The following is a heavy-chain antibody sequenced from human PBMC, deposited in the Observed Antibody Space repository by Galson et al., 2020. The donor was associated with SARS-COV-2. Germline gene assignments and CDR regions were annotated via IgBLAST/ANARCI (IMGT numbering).Heavy chain of an antibody. Sequence: SETLSLTCTVSGGSINNYYWTWIRQPPGKGLEWIGNIYYSGNTNYNPSLMSRVTISLDTSKNKFSLKLTSVTSADTALYYCATLRNDLEYCGQGTLVTVSS. V-gene: IGHV4-59*01. D-gene: IGHD3-16*01. CDR2: IYYSGNT. CDR1: GGSINNYY. J-gene: IGHJ4*02. CDR3: ATLRNDLEY.